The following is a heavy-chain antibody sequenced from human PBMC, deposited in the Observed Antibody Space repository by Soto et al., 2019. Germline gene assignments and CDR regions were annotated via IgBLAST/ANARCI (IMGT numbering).Heavy chain of an antibody. CDR1: GYAFTTYG. D-gene: IGHD1-1*01. CDR2: ISAHNGNT. V-gene: IGHV1-18*01. Sequence: QVHLVQSGAEVKKPGASVKVSCQGSGYAFTTYGITWVRQAHGQGLEWMGWISAHNGNTNYAQKLQGRVTVTRDTSTSTAYMELRSLRYDDTAVYYCATGRYGYYWGQAALVTVSS. J-gene: IGHJ4*02. CDR3: ATGRYGYY.